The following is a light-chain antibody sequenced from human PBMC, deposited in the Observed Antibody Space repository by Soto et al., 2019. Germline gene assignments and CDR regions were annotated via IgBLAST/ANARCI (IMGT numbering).Light chain of an antibody. CDR3: CSYAGSSTFV. J-gene: IGLJ1*01. Sequence: QSALTQPASVSGSPGQSITISCTGTSSDVGSYHLVSWYQHHPGKAPKLMIYEGSKRPSGASNRFSGSKSGNTASLTISGLQAEDEADYYCCSYAGSSTFVFGTGTKLTVL. CDR2: EGS. CDR1: SSDVGSYHL. V-gene: IGLV2-23*01.